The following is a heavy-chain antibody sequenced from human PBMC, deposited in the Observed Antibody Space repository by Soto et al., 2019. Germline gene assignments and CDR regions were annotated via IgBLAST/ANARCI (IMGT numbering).Heavy chain of an antibody. CDR3: ARETSSGAFDL. D-gene: IGHD1-26*01. Sequence: QVQLVQSGAEVKKPGASVKVSCKTSGYTFTSDDINWVRQATGQGLERMGWMNPNSGNTAYAQKFQGRVTLTRNTSIRTAYMELSSLRSEDTAVYYCARETSSGAFDLWGQGTMVTVSS. CDR2: MNPNSGNT. V-gene: IGHV1-8*01. CDR1: GYTFTSDD. J-gene: IGHJ3*01.